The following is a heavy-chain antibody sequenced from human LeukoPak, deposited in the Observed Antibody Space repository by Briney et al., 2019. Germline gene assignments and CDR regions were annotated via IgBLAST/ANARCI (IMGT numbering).Heavy chain of an antibody. CDR1: GFTFSNYG. J-gene: IGHJ4*02. V-gene: IGHV3-30*18. Sequence: GRSLRLSCAASGFTFSNYGMHWVRQAPGKGLEWVAVISYDGSNKYYADSVKGRFTISRDNSKNTLYPQMNSLRAEDTAVYYCAKVRSSSRGMAFDYWGQGTLVTVSS. CDR3: AKVRSSSRGMAFDY. CDR2: ISYDGSNK. D-gene: IGHD6-13*01.